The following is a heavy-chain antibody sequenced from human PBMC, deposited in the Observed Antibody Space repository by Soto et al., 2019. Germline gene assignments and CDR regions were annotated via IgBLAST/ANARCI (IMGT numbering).Heavy chain of an antibody. Sequence: GGSLRLSCAASGFTFSSYGMHWVRQAPGNGLEWVSAISGSGGSTYYADSVKGRFTISRDNSKNTLYLQMNSLRAEDTAVYYCAKATHDIVGATKEHNWFDPWGQGT. CDR2: ISGSGGST. CDR1: GFTFSSYG. V-gene: IGHV3-23*01. D-gene: IGHD1-26*01. J-gene: IGHJ5*02. CDR3: AKATHDIVGATKEHNWFDP.